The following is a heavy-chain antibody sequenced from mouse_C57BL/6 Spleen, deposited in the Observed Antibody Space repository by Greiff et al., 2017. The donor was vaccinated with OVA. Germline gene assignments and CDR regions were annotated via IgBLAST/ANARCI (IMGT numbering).Heavy chain of an antibody. CDR2: INPYNGGT. Sequence: VQLKQSGPVLVKPGASVKMSCKASGYTFTDYYMNWVKQSHGKSLEWIGVINPYNGGTSYNQKFKGKATLTVDKSSSTAYMELNSLTSEDSAVYYCARRGPITTVVADWYFDVWGTGTTVTVSS. CDR1: GYTFTDYY. J-gene: IGHJ1*03. CDR3: ARRGPITTVVADWYFDV. D-gene: IGHD1-1*01. V-gene: IGHV1-19*01.